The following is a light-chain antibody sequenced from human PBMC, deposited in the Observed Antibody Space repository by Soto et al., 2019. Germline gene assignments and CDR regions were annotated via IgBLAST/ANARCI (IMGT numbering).Light chain of an antibody. J-gene: IGKJ4*01. CDR3: QQFGSTPLT. CDR1: QNVNNNY. V-gene: IGKV3-20*01. Sequence: EIGLTQSPGTLPSSPGERATLSCRASQNVNNNYIAWYQQKPGLAPRLLIYSVSRRDTGVPDRFSVSGSGADFNLTFTGLEPEDVAVYVCQQFGSTPLTVGGRTKLEI. CDR2: SVS.